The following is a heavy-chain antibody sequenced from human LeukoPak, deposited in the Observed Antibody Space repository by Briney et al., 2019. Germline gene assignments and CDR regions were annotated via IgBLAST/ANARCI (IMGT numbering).Heavy chain of an antibody. CDR2: ISGSGGST. Sequence: GGSLRLSCAASGFTFSSYAMSWVRQAPGKGLEWVSTISGSGGSTYYADSVKGRFTISRDNSKNTLYLQMNSLRAEDTAVYYCAKDRAAAGKGMSGYMDVWGKGTTVTVSS. D-gene: IGHD6-13*01. V-gene: IGHV3-23*01. J-gene: IGHJ6*03. CDR1: GFTFSSYA. CDR3: AKDRAAAGKGMSGYMDV.